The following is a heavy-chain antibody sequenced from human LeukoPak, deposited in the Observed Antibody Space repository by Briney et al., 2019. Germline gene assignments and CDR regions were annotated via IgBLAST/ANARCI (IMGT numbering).Heavy chain of an antibody. CDR2: VYRSGDT. CDR1: GDSITNDYC. D-gene: IGHD6-19*01. CDR3: ARHPYGLVREAYFDP. V-gene: IGHV4-38-2*01. J-gene: IGHJ5*02. Sequence: SETLSLTCAVSGDSITNDYCWAWIRQPPGKGLEWVGSVYRSGDTNYNPSLKSRVTMTMDTSKNQFSLKVTSVTAADTAIYYCARHPYGLVREAYFDPWGQGTLVTVSS.